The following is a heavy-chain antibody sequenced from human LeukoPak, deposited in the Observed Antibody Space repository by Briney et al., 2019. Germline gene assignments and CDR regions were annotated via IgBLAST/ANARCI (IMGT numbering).Heavy chain of an antibody. CDR2: LHSELNGYAT. V-gene: IGHV3-73*01. CDR1: GFSFSDPT. J-gene: IGHJ3*02. Sequence: PGGSLRLSCAASGFSFSDPTIHWVRQASGKGREWVGCLHSELNGYATAYAASVRGRFTISRDDSKNTAHLQMHIMKAGETDAFYCTKQTADDAFDISGRGTMVTVSS. CDR3: TKQTADDAFDI.